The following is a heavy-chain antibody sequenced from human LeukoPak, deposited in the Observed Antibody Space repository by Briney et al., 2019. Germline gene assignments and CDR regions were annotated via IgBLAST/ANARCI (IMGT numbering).Heavy chain of an antibody. J-gene: IGHJ6*03. D-gene: IGHD3-10*01. CDR3: ARGTRSASSGYYYYMDV. Sequence: GASVKVSCKASGYTFTSYDISWVRQATGQGLEWMGWMNPNSGNTGYAQKFQGRVTMTRNTSISTAYMELSSLRSEDTAVYYCARGTRSASSGYYYYMDVWGKGTTVTVSS. V-gene: IGHV1-8*01. CDR2: MNPNSGNT. CDR1: GYTFTSYD.